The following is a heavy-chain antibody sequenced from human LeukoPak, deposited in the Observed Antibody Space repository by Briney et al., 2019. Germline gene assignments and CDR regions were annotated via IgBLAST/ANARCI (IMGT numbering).Heavy chain of an antibody. Sequence: AAGSLSLSCAASGFTFSSYWMSWVRQAPGKGLEWVANIKQDGSEKYYVDSVKGRFTISRDNAKNSLYLQMNSLRAEDTAVCYCARRFVVVAAQDAFDIWGQGTMVTVSS. J-gene: IGHJ3*02. CDR2: IKQDGSEK. CDR3: ARRFVVVAAQDAFDI. CDR1: GFTFSSYW. V-gene: IGHV3-7*01. D-gene: IGHD2-15*01.